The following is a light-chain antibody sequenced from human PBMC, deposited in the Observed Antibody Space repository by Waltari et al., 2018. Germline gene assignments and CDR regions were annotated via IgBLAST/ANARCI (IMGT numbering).Light chain of an antibody. Sequence: DILLTQSPSSLSASVGDRVTITFRAGQSIGTSLNLYQQKPGNAPNLLIYAASSLQSGVPSRFSGSGSGIEFTLTISSLQPEDFATYYCQQSYSSLPITFGQGTRLEIK. V-gene: IGKV1-39*01. CDR2: AAS. CDR3: QQSYSSLPIT. CDR1: QSIGTS. J-gene: IGKJ5*01.